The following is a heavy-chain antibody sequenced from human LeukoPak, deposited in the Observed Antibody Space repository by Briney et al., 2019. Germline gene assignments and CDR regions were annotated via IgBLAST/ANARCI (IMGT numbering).Heavy chain of an antibody. CDR3: ASGYSYQLH. Sequence: PSETLSLTCTVSGGSISSGDYYWSWMRQPPGKGLEWRGYIYYSGSTYYNPSRKSRVTISVDTSKHQVALKLSSVTAADTAVYYCASGYSYQLHWGQGTLVTVSS. CDR2: IYYSGST. D-gene: IGHD2-2*01. CDR1: GGSISSGDYY. V-gene: IGHV4-30-4*01. J-gene: IGHJ4*02.